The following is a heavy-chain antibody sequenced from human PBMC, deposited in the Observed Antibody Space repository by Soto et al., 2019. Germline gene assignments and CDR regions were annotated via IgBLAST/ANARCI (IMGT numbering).Heavy chain of an antibody. CDR3: AKLPTYKTGTTPY. CDR2: ISGSGGST. Sequence: GGSLIVSCAAAGFTFSSYAMSWVRXAPGKGLEWVSAISGSGGSTYYADSVKGRFTISGDNSKNTLYLQMNSLRAEDTAVYYCAKLPTYKTGTTPYWGQGTLVTVSS. D-gene: IGHD1-7*01. V-gene: IGHV3-23*01. CDR1: GFTFSSYA. J-gene: IGHJ4*02.